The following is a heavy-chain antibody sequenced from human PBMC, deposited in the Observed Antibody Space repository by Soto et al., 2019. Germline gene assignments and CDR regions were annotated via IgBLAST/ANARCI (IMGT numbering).Heavy chain of an antibody. J-gene: IGHJ3*02. CDR2: IYYSGST. D-gene: IGHD3-10*01. CDR1: GVSISSGGYY. Sequence: PSETLSLTCTVSGVSISSGGYYWSWIRQHPGKGLEWIGYIYYSGSTYYNPSLKSRVTISVDTSKNQFSLKLSSVTAADTAVYYFGRNKGGKMVGGFINSDVFDIGGKGKM. CDR3: GRNKGGKMVGGFINSDVFDI. V-gene: IGHV4-31*03.